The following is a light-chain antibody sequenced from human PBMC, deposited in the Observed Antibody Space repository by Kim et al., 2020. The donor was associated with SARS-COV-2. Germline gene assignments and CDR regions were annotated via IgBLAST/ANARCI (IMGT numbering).Light chain of an antibody. CDR2: DAS. V-gene: IGKV3-11*01. CDR3: QQRNSWPLT. J-gene: IGKJ4*01. Sequence: EIVLTQPPATQSLSPGERAILSCRASQSVKTNLAWYQQKPGQAPRLLIDDASNRAAGIPARFSGSGSGTDFTLTISSLEPEDFAIYYCQQRNSWPLTFGGGTKVDIK. CDR1: QSVKTN.